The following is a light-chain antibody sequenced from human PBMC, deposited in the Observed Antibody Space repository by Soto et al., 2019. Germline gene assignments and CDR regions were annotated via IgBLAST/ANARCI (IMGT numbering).Light chain of an antibody. CDR3: KQCSDWPLFT. Sequence: EIVMTQSPATLSVSPGERVTLSCRASQSVDSYLAWYQHKPGQPPRLLIYGASTRATGIPARFSDSGSGTAFTLTTGSLQSEDFAVYFCKQCSDWPLFTFGQGTRLEIK. J-gene: IGKJ5*01. V-gene: IGKV3-15*01. CDR1: QSVDSY. CDR2: GAS.